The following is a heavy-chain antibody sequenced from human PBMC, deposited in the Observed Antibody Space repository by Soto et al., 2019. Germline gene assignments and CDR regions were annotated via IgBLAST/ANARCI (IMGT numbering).Heavy chain of an antibody. CDR3: ARDITPGYQLLNIPLLGYGMDV. D-gene: IGHD2-2*01. CDR2: IYSGGST. V-gene: IGHV3-53*02. CDR1: GFTVSSNY. Sequence: EVQLVETGGGLIQPGGSLRLSCAASGFTVSSNYMSWVRQAPGKGLEWVSVIYSGGSTYYADSVKGRFTISRDNSKNTLYLQMNSLRAADTAVYYCARDITPGYQLLNIPLLGYGMDVWGQGTTVTVSS. J-gene: IGHJ6*02.